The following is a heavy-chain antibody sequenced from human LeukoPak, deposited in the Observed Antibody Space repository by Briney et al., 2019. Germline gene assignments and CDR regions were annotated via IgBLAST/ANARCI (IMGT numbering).Heavy chain of an antibody. Sequence: SETLSLTCAVYGGSISGYYWSWIRQPPGKGLEWIGEINHSGSTNYNPSLKSRVTISVDTSKNQFSLKLSSVTAADTAVYYCARGFAYGGHFDYWGQGTLVTVSS. D-gene: IGHD3-3*01. CDR1: GGSISGYY. CDR2: INHSGST. J-gene: IGHJ4*02. V-gene: IGHV4-34*01. CDR3: ARGFAYGGHFDY.